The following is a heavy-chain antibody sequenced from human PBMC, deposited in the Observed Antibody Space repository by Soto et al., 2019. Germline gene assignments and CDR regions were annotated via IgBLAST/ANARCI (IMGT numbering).Heavy chain of an antibody. J-gene: IGHJ4*02. V-gene: IGHV4-39*01. CDR2: IYYSGST. D-gene: IGHD4-17*01. CDR1: GGSISISSYY. CDR3: ARGQDDYGDYFDY. Sequence: LSLTCTVSGGSISISSYYWGWIRQPPGKGLEWIGSIYYSGSTYYNPSLKSRVTISVDTSKNQFSLKLSSVTAADTAVYYCARGQDDYGDYFDYWGQGTLVTVSS.